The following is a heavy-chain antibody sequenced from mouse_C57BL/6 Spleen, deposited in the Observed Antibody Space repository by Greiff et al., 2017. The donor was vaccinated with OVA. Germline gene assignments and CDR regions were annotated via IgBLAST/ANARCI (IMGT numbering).Heavy chain of an antibody. Sequence: EVQLVESGPGLVKPSQSLSLTCSVTGYSITSGYYWNWIRQFPGNKLEWMGYISYDGSNNYNPSLKNRISITRDTSKNQFFLKLNSVTTEDTATYYCAREIYGNYVSYFDYWGQGTTLTVSS. J-gene: IGHJ2*01. CDR1: GYSITSGYY. D-gene: IGHD2-1*01. CDR2: ISYDGSN. CDR3: AREIYGNYVSYFDY. V-gene: IGHV3-6*01.